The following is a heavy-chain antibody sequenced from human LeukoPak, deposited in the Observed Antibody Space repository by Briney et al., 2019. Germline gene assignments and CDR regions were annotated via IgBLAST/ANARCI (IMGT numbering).Heavy chain of an antibody. CDR1: GGSISGYY. J-gene: IGHJ4*02. CDR3: ARTYCSGSTCYPNRLDY. CDR2: IYYSGST. V-gene: IGHV4-59*01. D-gene: IGHD2-15*01. Sequence: SETLSLTCTVSGGSISGYYWSWIRQPPGKGLEWIGYIYYSGSTNYNPSLKSRVTISVDTSKNQFSLKLSSVTAADTAVYYCARTYCSGSTCYPNRLDYWGPGTLLTVSS.